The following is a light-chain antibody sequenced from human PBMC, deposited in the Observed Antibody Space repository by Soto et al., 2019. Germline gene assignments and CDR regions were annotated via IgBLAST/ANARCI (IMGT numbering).Light chain of an antibody. CDR1: QSISSSD. CDR2: GGS. Sequence: EIVLTQSPGTLSLSPGERATLSCRASQSISSSDLAWYQHKPGQAPRLLMFGGSSRATGIPHRFSGGGSGPDFTLTISRLEPEDFVVYYCQQYGSSPPTFGQGTKVEIK. J-gene: IGKJ1*01. V-gene: IGKV3-20*01. CDR3: QQYGSSPPT.